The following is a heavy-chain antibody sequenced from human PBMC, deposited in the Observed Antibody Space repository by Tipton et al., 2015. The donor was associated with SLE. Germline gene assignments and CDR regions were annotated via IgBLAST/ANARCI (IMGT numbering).Heavy chain of an antibody. CDR3: SREAIAPPFYFDL. D-gene: IGHD6-13*01. Sequence: TLSLTCTVSGGSLSSGDYSWSWVRQPPGKGLEWIGHIFHSGSAYYNPSLKSRVTMSVDRSRNQFSLRLTSVTAADTAIYYCSREAIAPPFYFDLWGRGTLVTVSS. V-gene: IGHV4-30-2*01. CDR2: IFHSGSA. CDR1: GGSLSSGDYS. J-gene: IGHJ2*01.